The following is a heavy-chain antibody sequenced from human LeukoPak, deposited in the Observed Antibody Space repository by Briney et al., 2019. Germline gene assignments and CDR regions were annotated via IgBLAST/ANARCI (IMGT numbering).Heavy chain of an antibody. CDR2: IIPVLGIA. Sequence: SVKVSCKASGGTFSSYAISWVRQAPGQGLEWMGRIIPVLGIANYAQKFQGRVTITADKSTSTAYMELSSLRSEDTAVYYCARGYYDSSGYFDYWGQGTLVTVSS. CDR3: ARGYYDSSGYFDY. J-gene: IGHJ4*02. CDR1: GGTFSSYA. D-gene: IGHD3-22*01. V-gene: IGHV1-69*04.